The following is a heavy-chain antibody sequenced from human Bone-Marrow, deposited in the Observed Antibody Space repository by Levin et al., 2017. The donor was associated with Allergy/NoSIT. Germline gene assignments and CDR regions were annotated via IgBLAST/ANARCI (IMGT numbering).Heavy chain of an antibody. CDR2: ISGSGDDT. CDR1: GFTFSTYA. J-gene: IGHJ4*02. D-gene: IGHD6-6*01. V-gene: IGHV3-23*01. CDR3: AKINRGTSRSLGVFDY. Sequence: GGSLRLSCAAPGFTFSTYARTWVRQAPGKGLEWVAAISGSGDDTYYADSVKGRFTISRDHSKNTVYLHMNSLRVEDTAVYYCAKINRGTSRSLGVFDYWGQGTLVTVSS.